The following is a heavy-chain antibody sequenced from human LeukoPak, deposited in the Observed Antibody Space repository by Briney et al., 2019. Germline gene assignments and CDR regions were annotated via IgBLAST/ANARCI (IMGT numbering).Heavy chain of an antibody. CDR2: IYYSGST. Sequence: PSETLSLTCTVSGGSISSYYWSWIRQPPGKGLEWIGYIYYSGSTNYNPPLKSRVTISVDTSKNQFSLKLSSVTAADTAVYYCARWLQPPPYWYFDLWGRGTLVTVSS. V-gene: IGHV4-59*01. D-gene: IGHD5-24*01. CDR1: GGSISSYY. CDR3: ARWLQPPPYWYFDL. J-gene: IGHJ2*01.